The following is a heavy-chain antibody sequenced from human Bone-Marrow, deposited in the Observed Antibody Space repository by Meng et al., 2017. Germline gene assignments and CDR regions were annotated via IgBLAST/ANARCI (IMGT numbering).Heavy chain of an antibody. CDR3: ARGSDFDY. Sequence: SETLSLTCAISGDSVSSNNAAWNWIRQSPSRGLEWLGRTYYRSKWFNDYAVSVKSRISINPDTSKNHFSLQLNSVTPEDTAVYYCARGSDFDYWGQGTLVTVSS. CDR1: GDSVSSNNAA. CDR2: TYYRSKWFN. J-gene: IGHJ4*02. V-gene: IGHV6-1*01.